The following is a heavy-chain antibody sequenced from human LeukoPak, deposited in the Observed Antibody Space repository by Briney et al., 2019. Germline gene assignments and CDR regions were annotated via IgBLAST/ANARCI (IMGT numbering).Heavy chain of an antibody. J-gene: IGHJ4*02. CDR3: ARMNWSESYSSFDY. CDR1: GFSLSTSGMC. Sequence: SGSTLVNPTQTLTLTCTFSGFSLSTSGMCVSWIRQPPGKALEWLALIDWDDDKYYSTSLKTRLTISKDTSKNQVVLTMTNMDPVDTATYYCARMNWSESYSSFDYWGQGTLVTVSS. V-gene: IGHV2-70*01. CDR2: IDWDDDK. D-gene: IGHD3-10*01.